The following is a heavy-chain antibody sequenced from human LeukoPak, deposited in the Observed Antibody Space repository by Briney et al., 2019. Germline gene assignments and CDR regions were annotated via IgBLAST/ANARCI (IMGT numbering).Heavy chain of an antibody. D-gene: IGHD3-22*01. CDR2: THYSGSG. CDR3: ARLPYYYDNRGYGYFDC. Sequence: PSETLSLTCTVSGGSISSGGDYWSWVRQHPGQGLEWIAYTHYSGSGNYNPSLRSRVSISIDTSKNQLSLELSSVTAADTAVYYCARLPYYYDNRGYGYFDCWGQGTLVTVST. V-gene: IGHV4-31*03. CDR1: GGSISSGGDY. J-gene: IGHJ4*02.